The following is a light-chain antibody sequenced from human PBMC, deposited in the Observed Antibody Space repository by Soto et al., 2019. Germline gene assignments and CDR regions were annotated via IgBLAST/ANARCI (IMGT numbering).Light chain of an antibody. V-gene: IGLV2-14*01. J-gene: IGLJ3*02. CDR2: EVS. CDR1: ISDVGGYNY. Sequence: QSALTQPASVSGSPGQSITISCTGTISDVGGYNYVSWYQQHPGKAPKLMIYEVSNRPSGVSNRFSASKSGNTASLTISGLQAEDVADYYCSSYRSGSTLVVFGGGTKLTVL. CDR3: SSYRSGSTLVV.